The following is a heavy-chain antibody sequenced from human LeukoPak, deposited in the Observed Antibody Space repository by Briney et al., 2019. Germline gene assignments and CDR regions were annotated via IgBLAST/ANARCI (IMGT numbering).Heavy chain of an antibody. D-gene: IGHD3-22*01. CDR3: ARLRRNSDRSGYYYYYDY. Sequence: PGGSLRLSCAASGYTFSSYSINWVRQAPGKGLEWVSSIRAGSNYIYYADSVRGRFSTSRDDARNSLYLQMDSLRGDDTAVYYCARLRRNSDRSGYYYYYDYWGQGTLVTVSS. CDR1: GYTFSSYS. V-gene: IGHV3-21*01. J-gene: IGHJ4*02. CDR2: IRAGSNYI.